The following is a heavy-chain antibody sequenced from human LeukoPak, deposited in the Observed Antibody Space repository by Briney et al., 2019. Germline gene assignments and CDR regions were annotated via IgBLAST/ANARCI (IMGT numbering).Heavy chain of an antibody. J-gene: IGHJ1*01. CDR3: ARAPSEIGGYYPEYFRH. CDR1: EFTFSTYW. CDR2: IKSDGGA. V-gene: IGHV3-74*01. Sequence: PGGSLRLSCAASEFTFSTYWMHWVRQAPGKGLVWVSRIKSDGGANYADSVKGRFTISRDNAKKTVSLQMNSLRPADTGVYYCARAPSEIGGYYPEYFRHWGQGTLVTVSS. D-gene: IGHD3-22*01.